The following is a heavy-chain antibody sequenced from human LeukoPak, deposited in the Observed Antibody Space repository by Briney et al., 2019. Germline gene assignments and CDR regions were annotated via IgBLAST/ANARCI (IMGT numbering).Heavy chain of an antibody. CDR1: GFTFSSYG. Sequence: GGSLRLSCAASGFTFSSYGMHWVRQAPGKGLEWVAFIRYDGSNKYYADSVKGRFTISRDNSKNTLYLQMNSLRAEDTAVYYCAREGTANDLPWGGYFDYWGQGTLVTVSS. V-gene: IGHV3-30*02. D-gene: IGHD3-3*01. CDR3: AREGTANDLPWGGYFDY. J-gene: IGHJ4*02. CDR2: IRYDGSNK.